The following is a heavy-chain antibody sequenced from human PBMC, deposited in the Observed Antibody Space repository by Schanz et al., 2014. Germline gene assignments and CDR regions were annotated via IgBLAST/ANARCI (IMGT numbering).Heavy chain of an antibody. CDR3: ARTRFDYGEVDF. D-gene: IGHD4-17*01. V-gene: IGHV3-48*01. CDR1: GFTFSSYA. Sequence: EVQLLESGGGLVQPGGSLRLSCAASGFTFSSYAMSWVRQAPGKGLEWVTYSSGATTYTNYADSVKGRFTISRDNAKISVSLQMMRQKVEAAALCESARTRFDYGEVDFWGQGTLVTVSS. J-gene: IGHJ4*02. CDR2: SSGATTYT.